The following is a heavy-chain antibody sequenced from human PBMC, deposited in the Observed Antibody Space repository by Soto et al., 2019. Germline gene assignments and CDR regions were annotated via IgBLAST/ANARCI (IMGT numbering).Heavy chain of an antibody. CDR1: GFTFSTYA. V-gene: IGHV3-30*18. D-gene: IGHD6-13*01. CDR2: TSIDGINK. Sequence: QAQLVESGGGVVQPGGSLRLSCAASGFTFSTYAFHWVRQAPGKGPEWVAVTSIDGINKYYADSVKGRFTISRDNSKNALYRQMNGLRADDTAVYYCAKGSEAAGQELDDWGQGTMVTVSS. J-gene: IGHJ4*02. CDR3: AKGSEAAGQELDD.